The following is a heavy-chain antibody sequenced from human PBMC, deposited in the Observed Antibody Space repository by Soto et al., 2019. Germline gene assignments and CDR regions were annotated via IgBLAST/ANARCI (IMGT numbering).Heavy chain of an antibody. D-gene: IGHD4-4*01. CDR1: GYTFTSYG. CDR2: ISAYNGNT. Sequence: ASVKVSCKASGYTFTSYGISWVRQAPGQGLEWMGWISAYNGNTNYAQKLQGRVTMTTDTSTSTAYMELRSLRSDDTAVYYCAREYMTSSYDTASDYIYSRAQRTPVPVSS. V-gene: IGHV1-18*01. J-gene: IGHJ5*01. CDR3: AREYMTSSYDTASDYIYS.